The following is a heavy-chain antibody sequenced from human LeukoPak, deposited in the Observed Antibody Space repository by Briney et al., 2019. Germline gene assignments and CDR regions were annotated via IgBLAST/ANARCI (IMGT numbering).Heavy chain of an antibody. CDR3: ARDWSYYYDSSGYYVSAFDI. D-gene: IGHD3-22*01. CDR2: INPNSGGT. CDR1: GYTFTGYY. J-gene: IGHJ3*02. Sequence: AASVKVSCKASGYTFTGYYMHWVRQAPGQGLEWMGWINPNSGGTNYAQKFQGRVTMTRDTSISTAYMELSRLRSDDTAVYYCARDWSYYYDSSGYYVSAFDIWGQGTMVTVYS. V-gene: IGHV1-2*02.